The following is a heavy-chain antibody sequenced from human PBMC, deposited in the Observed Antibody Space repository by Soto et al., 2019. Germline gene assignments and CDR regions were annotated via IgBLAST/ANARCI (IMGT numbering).Heavy chain of an antibody. Sequence: QVQLVESGGGVVQPGRSLRLSCAASGFTFSSYAMHWVRQAPGKGLEWVAVISYDGSNKYYADSVKGRFTISRDNSKNTLYLQMNSLRAEDTAVYYCASDPGEYDWYFDLWGRGTLVTVSS. J-gene: IGHJ2*01. D-gene: IGHD1-1*01. CDR2: ISYDGSNK. CDR1: GFTFSSYA. CDR3: ASDPGEYDWYFDL. V-gene: IGHV3-30*14.